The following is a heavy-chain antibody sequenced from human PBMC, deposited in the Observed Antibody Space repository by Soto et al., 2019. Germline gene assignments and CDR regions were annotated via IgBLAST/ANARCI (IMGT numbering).Heavy chain of an antibody. CDR2: INPSGGST. CDR3: ARLPLGYCISTSCRQDDYGMDV. J-gene: IGHJ6*02. D-gene: IGHD2-2*01. CDR1: GYTFTSYY. Sequence: GASVKVSCKASGYTFTSYYMHWVRQAPGQGLEWMGIINPSGGSTSYAQKFQGRVTMTRDTSTSTVYMELSSLRSEDTAVYYCARLPLGYCISTSCRQDDYGMDVWGQGTTVTVSS. V-gene: IGHV1-46*01.